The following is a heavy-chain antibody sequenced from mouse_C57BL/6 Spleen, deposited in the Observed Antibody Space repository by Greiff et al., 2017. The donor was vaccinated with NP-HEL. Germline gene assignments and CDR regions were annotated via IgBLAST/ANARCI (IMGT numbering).Heavy chain of an antibody. CDR1: GYSITSGYY. CDR2: ISYDGSN. CDR3: ARGDYASAMDY. Sequence: VQLQQSGPGLVKPSQSLSLTCSVTGYSITSGYYWNWIRQFPGNKLEWMGYISYDGSNNYNPSLKNRISITRDTSKNQFFLKLNSVTTEDTATYYCARGDYASAMDYWGQGTSVTVSS. V-gene: IGHV3-6*01. D-gene: IGHD2-4*01. J-gene: IGHJ4*01.